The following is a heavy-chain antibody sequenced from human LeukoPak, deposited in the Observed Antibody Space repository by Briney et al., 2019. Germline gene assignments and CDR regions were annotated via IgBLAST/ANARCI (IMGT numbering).Heavy chain of an antibody. J-gene: IGHJ4*02. CDR3: ASLYSSSHDY. CDR1: GGSFSGYY. CDR2: INHSGST. V-gene: IGHV4-34*01. Sequence: PSETLSLTCAVYGGSFSGYYWSWIRQPPGKGLEWIGEINHSGSTNYNPSLKSRVTISVDTSKNQFSLKLSSVTAAGTAVYYCASLYSSSHDYWGQGTLVTVSS. D-gene: IGHD6-13*01.